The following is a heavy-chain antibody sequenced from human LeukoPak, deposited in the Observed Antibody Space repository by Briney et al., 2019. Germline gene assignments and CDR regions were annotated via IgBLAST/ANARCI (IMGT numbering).Heavy chain of an antibody. J-gene: IGHJ3*02. V-gene: IGHV3-30-3*01. CDR1: GFTSSTYA. Sequence: GGSLRLSCAASGFTSSTYALHWVRQAPGKGLEYVGVISYDGNKKYCADSVKGRFTISRDNSKNTLYLQMNSLTAEDTAVYYCARDRSEVSGNGFDIWGQGTMVTVSS. CDR2: ISYDGNKK. D-gene: IGHD5/OR15-5a*01. CDR3: ARDRSEVSGNGFDI.